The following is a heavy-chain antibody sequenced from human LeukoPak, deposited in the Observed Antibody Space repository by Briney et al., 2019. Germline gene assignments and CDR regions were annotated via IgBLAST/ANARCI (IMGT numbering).Heavy chain of an antibody. CDR3: AREGSYEVAAAYNWFDP. Sequence: SEILSLTCDVSGGSISSSNWWSWVRQPPGKGLEWIGEIYHSGSTNYNPSLKSRVTMSVDMSKNQFSLRLRSVTAADTAVYYCAREGSYEVAAAYNWFDPWGQGTLVTVSS. CDR2: IYHSGST. V-gene: IGHV4-4*02. D-gene: IGHD3-10*01. CDR1: GGSISSSNW. J-gene: IGHJ5*02.